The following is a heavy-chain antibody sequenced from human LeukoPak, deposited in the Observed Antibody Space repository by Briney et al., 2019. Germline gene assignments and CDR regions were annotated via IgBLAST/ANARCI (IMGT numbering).Heavy chain of an antibody. CDR2: INWSGGST. CDR1: GFAFDEHG. CDR3: AGAPITSPFYFDY. V-gene: IGHV3-20*04. J-gene: IGHJ4*01. Sequence: GGSLRLPCTASGFAFDEHGMSWVRQVPGKGLEWVSGINWSGGSTGYADPLRGRFTISRDNAKNSLYLQMDSLRAEDTAFYYCAGAPITSPFYFDYWGQGTLVTVSS. D-gene: IGHD2-2*01.